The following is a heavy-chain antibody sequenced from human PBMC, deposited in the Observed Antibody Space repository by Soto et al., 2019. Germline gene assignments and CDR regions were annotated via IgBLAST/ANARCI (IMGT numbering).Heavy chain of an antibody. Sequence: GGSLRLSCAASGFTFSSYGMHWVRQAPGKGLEWVAVISYDGSNKYYADSVKGRFTISRDNSKNTLYLQMNSLRAEDTAVYYCAKGHHYDSSGYYYSDAFDIWGQGTMVTVSS. V-gene: IGHV3-30*18. CDR2: ISYDGSNK. CDR3: AKGHHYDSSGYYYSDAFDI. J-gene: IGHJ3*02. CDR1: GFTFSSYG. D-gene: IGHD3-22*01.